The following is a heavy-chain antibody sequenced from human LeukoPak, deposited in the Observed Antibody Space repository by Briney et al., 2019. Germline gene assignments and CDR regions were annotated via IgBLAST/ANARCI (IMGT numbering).Heavy chain of an antibody. J-gene: IGHJ4*02. CDR2: ISSSGSTI. CDR3: ARGYCSSTSCYKFDY. Sequence: KPGGSLRLSCAASGFTFSDYYMSWIRQAPGRGLEWVSYISSSGSTIYYADSVKGRFTISRDNAKNSLYLQMNSLRAEDTAVYYCARGYCSSTSCYKFDYWGQGTLVTVSS. CDR1: GFTFSDYY. D-gene: IGHD2-2*02. V-gene: IGHV3-11*01.